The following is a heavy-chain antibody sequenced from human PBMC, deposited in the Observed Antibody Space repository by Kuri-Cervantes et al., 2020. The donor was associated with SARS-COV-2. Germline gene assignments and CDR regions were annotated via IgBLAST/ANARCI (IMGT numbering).Heavy chain of an antibody. CDR3: ARDTVMITFGGVIVYPDY. CDR2: IYYSGST. CDR1: GGSISSGDYY. D-gene: IGHD3-16*02. Sequence: SETLSLTCTVSGGSISSGDYYWSWIRQPPGKGLEWIGYIYYSGSTNYNPSLKSRVTISVDTSKNQFSLKLSSVTAADTAVYYCARDTVMITFGGVIVYPDYWGQGTLVTVSS. V-gene: IGHV4-61*08. J-gene: IGHJ4*02.